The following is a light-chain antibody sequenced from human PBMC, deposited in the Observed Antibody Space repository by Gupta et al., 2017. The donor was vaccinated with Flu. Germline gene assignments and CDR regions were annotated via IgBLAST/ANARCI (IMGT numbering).Light chain of an antibody. CDR2: GAS. CDR3: QQYGSSSWT. Sequence: RADVCCGALEGVSSSSLAWSQPKPGMAPRLPTQGASIRLTCIPDKISGSGFGTDITLTISLLEHDGVAVYYCQQYGSSSWTFGQGTKVEIK. V-gene: IGKV3-20*01. J-gene: IGKJ1*01. CDR1: EGVSSSS.